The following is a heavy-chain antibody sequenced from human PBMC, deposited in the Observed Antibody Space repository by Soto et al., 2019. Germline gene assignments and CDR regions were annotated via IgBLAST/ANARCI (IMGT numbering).Heavy chain of an antibody. CDR2: IIPMFGTA. Sequence: SVKVSCKASKGTFNRDAITWVRQVPGQGLEWMGGIIPMFGTADYAQKFQGRVTITADESTGTAYMELSSLRSEDTAVYYCARGRSGYYEFWSGSWEGYFDYWGQGTLVTGCS. V-gene: IGHV1-69*13. J-gene: IGHJ4*02. CDR3: ARGRSGYYEFWSGSWEGYFDY. D-gene: IGHD3-3*01. CDR1: KGTFNRDA.